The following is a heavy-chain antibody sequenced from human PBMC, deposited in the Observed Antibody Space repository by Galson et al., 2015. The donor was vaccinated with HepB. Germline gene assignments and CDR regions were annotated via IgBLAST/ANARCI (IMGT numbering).Heavy chain of an antibody. J-gene: IGHJ5*02. CDR2: ISSSSSYI. CDR1: GFTFSSYS. V-gene: IGHV3-21*01. Sequence: SLRLSCAASGFTFSSYSMNWVRQAPGKGLEWVSSISSSSSYIYYADSVKGRFTISRDNAKNSLYLQMNSLRAEDTAVYYCARGTSGSGIASPWGQGTLVTVSS. CDR3: ARGTSGSGIASP. D-gene: IGHD6-13*01.